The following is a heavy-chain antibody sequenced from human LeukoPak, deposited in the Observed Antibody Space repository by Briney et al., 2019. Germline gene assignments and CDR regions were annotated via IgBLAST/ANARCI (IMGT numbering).Heavy chain of an antibody. J-gene: IGHJ4*02. CDR1: GFTFSSYA. V-gene: IGHV3-30-3*01. Sequence: PGGSLRLSCAASGFTFSSYAMHWVRQAPGKGLEWVAVISYDGSNKYYADSVKGRFTISRDNSKNTLYLQMNSLRAEDTAVYYCARDYNWNVFGYWGQGTLVTVSS. CDR3: ARDYNWNVFGY. D-gene: IGHD1-20*01. CDR2: ISYDGSNK.